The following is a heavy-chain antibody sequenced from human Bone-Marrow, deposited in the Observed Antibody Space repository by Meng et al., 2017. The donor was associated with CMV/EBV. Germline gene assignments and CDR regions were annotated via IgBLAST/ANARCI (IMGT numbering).Heavy chain of an antibody. D-gene: IGHD2-15*01. CDR2: ISYDGANK. CDR1: GFIFRSYA. Sequence: GGSLRLSCAASGFIFRSYAMNWVRQAPGKGLEWVAGISYDGANKYYGDSVKGRFTISRDNSKNTLYMEMRAEDTAVYYCARDGGVLGIFDYWGQGTLVTVSS. J-gene: IGHJ4*02. CDR3: ARDGGVLGIFDY. V-gene: IGHV3-30-3*01.